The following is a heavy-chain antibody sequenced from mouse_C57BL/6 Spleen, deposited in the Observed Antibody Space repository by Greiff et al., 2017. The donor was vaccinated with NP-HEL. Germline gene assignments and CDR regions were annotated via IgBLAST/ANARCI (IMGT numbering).Heavy chain of an antibody. CDR2: IYPGSGNT. J-gene: IGHJ2*01. Sequence: VQGVESGAELVRPGASVKLSCKASGYTFTDYYINWVKQRPGQGLEWIARIYPGSGNTYYNEKFKGKATLTAEKSSSTAYMQLSSLTSEDSAVYFCARGYYGDYWGQGTTLTVSS. CDR3: ARGYYGDY. CDR1: GYTFTDYY. V-gene: IGHV1-76*01.